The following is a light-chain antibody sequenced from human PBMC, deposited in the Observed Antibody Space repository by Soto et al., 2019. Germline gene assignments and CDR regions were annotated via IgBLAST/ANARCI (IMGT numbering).Light chain of an antibody. J-gene: IGKJ3*01. CDR2: GAS. Sequence: EIVLTQSPGTLSLSPGERATLSCRASQSVSSSYLAWYQQKPGQAPRLLIYGASSRATAIPDRFSVSGSGTDVTLTISRLEHEDIAVYYCQQYGSSPPTFGPGTKVDIK. CDR1: QSVSSSY. CDR3: QQYGSSPPT. V-gene: IGKV3-20*01.